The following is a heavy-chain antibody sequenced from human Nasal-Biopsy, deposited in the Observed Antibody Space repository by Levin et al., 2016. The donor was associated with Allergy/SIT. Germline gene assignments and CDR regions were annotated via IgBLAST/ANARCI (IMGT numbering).Heavy chain of an antibody. D-gene: IGHD3-10*01. V-gene: IGHV3-30*03. J-gene: IGHJ6*02. CDR2: ISYDASNK. CDR3: ARVGYRASGTYLPNYYYAVDV. CDR1: GFTFRNYA. Sequence: GGSLRLSCAGSGFTFRNYAMQWVRQAPGKGLDWVAVISYDASNKYYADSVKGRFTISRDSSLFLQMNSLRPEDTAVYYCARVGYRASGTYLPNYYYAVDVWGPGTSVIVSS.